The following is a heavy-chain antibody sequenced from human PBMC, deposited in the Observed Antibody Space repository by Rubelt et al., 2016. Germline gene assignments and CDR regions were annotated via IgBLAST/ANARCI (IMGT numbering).Heavy chain of an antibody. D-gene: IGHD3-3*01. CDR2: GST. J-gene: IGHJ5*02. V-gene: IGHV4-59*01. Sequence: GSTNYNPSLKSRVTISVDTSKNQFSLKLSSVTAADTAVYYCARDWTPYSLEWSPNWFDPWGQGTLVTVSS. CDR3: ARDWTPYSLEWSPNWFDP.